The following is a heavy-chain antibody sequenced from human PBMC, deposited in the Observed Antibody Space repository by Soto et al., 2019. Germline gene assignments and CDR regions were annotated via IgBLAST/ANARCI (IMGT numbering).Heavy chain of an antibody. CDR1: GFTVSGNY. D-gene: IGHD1-1*01. J-gene: IGHJ3*02. CDR2: IYAAGST. V-gene: IGHV3-66*01. CDR3: ASAIFKTGATGVFDI. Sequence: EVQLVESGGGLVQPGGSLRLSCAASGFTVSGNYMSWVRQAPGQGLEWVSVIYAAGSTYYIDSVNGRFTISRDNSKNTLYLQMNSLRAEDTAVYYCASAIFKTGATGVFDIWGQGTRVTVSS.